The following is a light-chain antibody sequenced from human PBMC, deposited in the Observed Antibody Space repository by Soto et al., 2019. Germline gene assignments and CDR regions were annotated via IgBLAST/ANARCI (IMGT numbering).Light chain of an antibody. CDR2: ANN. CDR1: RSNLGAGYD. J-gene: IGLJ2*01. V-gene: IGLV1-40*01. CDR3: SSYAGNNNFVV. Sequence: QSVLTQPPSVSGAPGQGITISCTGTRSNLGAGYDVHWYQQLPGAAPKLLIYANNKRPSGVLDRFSGSKSGTSASLAITGLQAEDEADYYCSSYAGNNNFVVFGGGTKLTVL.